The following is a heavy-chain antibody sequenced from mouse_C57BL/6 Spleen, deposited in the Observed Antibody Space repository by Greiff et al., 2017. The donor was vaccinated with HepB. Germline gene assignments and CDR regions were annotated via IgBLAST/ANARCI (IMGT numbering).Heavy chain of an antibody. D-gene: IGHD1-1*01. Sequence: DVQLVESEAGLVQPGSSMKLSCTASGFTFSDYYMAWVRQDPEKGLEWVANINYDSSSTYYLDSLKSRFIISRDNAKNMLYLQMSSLKSEDTATYYCARGYYGDYYAMDYWGQGTSVTVSS. V-gene: IGHV5-16*01. CDR1: GFTFSDYY. CDR3: ARGYYGDYYAMDY. CDR2: INYDSSST. J-gene: IGHJ4*01.